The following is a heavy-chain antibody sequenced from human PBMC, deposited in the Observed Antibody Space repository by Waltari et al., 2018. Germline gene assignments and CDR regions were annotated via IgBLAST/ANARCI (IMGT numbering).Heavy chain of an antibody. CDR1: GGSFSGYY. CDR2: INHSGST. J-gene: IGHJ5*02. D-gene: IGHD6-13*01. CDR3: ARRYSSSWYGNWFDP. V-gene: IGHV4-34*01. Sequence: QVQLQQWGAGLLKPSETLSLTCAVYGGSFSGYYWSWLRQPPGKGLEWLGEINHSGSTNYNPSLKSRVTISVDTSKNQFSLKLSSVTAADTAVYYCARRYSSSWYGNWFDPWGQGTLVTVSS.